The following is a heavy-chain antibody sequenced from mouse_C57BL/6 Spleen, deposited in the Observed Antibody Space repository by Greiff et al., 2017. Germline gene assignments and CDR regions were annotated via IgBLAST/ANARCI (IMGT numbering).Heavy chain of an antibody. V-gene: IGHV5-17*01. CDR2: ISSGSSTI. CDR1: GFTFSDYG. Sequence: DVHLVESGGGLVKPGGSLKLSCAASGFTFSDYGMHWVRQAPEKGLEWVAYISSGSSTIYYADTVKGRFTISRDNAKNTLFLQMTSLRSEDTAMYYCARPQLGREAFDYWGQGTTLTVSS. D-gene: IGHD4-1*02. J-gene: IGHJ2*01. CDR3: ARPQLGREAFDY.